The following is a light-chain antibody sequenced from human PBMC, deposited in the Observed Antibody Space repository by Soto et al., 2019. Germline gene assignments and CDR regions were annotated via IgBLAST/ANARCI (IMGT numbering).Light chain of an antibody. Sequence: QSVLAQPPSVSGAPRQSVTISGSGSSSNIGSNAVNWYQQFPGKAPKLLIYYDDLLASGVSARFSGSTSGTSASLAISGLQSEDEADSYCAAWDDSTKSHVFGTGTKVTV. CDR3: AAWDDSTKSHV. J-gene: IGLJ1*01. V-gene: IGLV1-36*01. CDR1: SSNIGSNA. CDR2: YDD.